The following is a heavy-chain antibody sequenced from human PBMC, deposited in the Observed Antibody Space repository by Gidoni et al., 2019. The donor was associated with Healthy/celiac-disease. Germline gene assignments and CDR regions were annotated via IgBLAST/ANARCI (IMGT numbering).Heavy chain of an antibody. CDR2: IYHSGST. CDR1: GGSISSSNW. J-gene: IGHJ4*02. Sequence: QVQLQESGPGLVKPSGTLSLTCAVSGGSISSSNWWSWVRQPPGKGLEWIGEIYHSGSTNYNPSLKSRVTISVDKSKNQFSLKLSSVTAADTAVYYCARDSRTHGRDCSGGSCYSVDSYYFDYWGQGTLVTVSS. D-gene: IGHD2-15*01. V-gene: IGHV4-4*02. CDR3: ARDSRTHGRDCSGGSCYSVDSYYFDY.